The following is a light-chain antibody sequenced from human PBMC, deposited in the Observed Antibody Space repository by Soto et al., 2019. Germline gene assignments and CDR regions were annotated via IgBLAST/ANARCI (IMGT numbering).Light chain of an antibody. V-gene: IGLV2-11*01. Sequence: QSALTQPRSVSGSPGQSVTISCTGTSSDVGGYNYVSWYQHHPGKAPKVMIYDVSKRPSGVPDRFSGSKSGNTASLTISGLQAEDEAAYYCCSFAGSYTFVFGPGTKVTVL. CDR3: CSFAGSYTFV. CDR1: SSDVGGYNY. J-gene: IGLJ1*01. CDR2: DVS.